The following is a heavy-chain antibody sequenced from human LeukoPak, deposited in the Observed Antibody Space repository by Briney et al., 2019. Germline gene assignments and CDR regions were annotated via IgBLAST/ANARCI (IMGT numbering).Heavy chain of an antibody. CDR3: ASGLRYFDWLIDY. V-gene: IGHV1-69*02. CDR2: IIPILGIA. J-gene: IGHJ4*02. D-gene: IGHD3-9*01. Sequence: SVKVSCRASGGTFSSYTISWVRQAPGQGREWMGRIIPILGIANYAQKFQGRVTITADESTSTAYMELSSLRSEDTAVYYCASGLRYFDWLIDYWGQGTLVTVSS. CDR1: GGTFSSYT.